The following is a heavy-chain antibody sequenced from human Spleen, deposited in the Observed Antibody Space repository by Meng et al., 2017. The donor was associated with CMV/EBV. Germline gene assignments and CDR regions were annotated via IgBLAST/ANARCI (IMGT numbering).Heavy chain of an antibody. CDR3: ARLPEVYAPHFDY. V-gene: IGHV5-51*01. D-gene: IGHD2-8*01. Sequence: GESLKISCKGSGYSFTSYWIGWVRQMPGKGLEWMGIIYPGDSDSRYSLSFQGQVTISVDESISTAYLQWSSLKASDTAMYYCARLPEVYAPHFDYWGQGTLVTSPQ. CDR2: IYPGDSDS. J-gene: IGHJ4*01. CDR1: GYSFTSYW.